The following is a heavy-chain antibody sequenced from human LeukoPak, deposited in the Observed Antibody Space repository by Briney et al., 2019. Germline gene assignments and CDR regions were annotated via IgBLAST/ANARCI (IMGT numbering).Heavy chain of an antibody. D-gene: IGHD3-10*01. V-gene: IGHV3-33*01. J-gene: IGHJ4*02. CDR1: GFTFSSYG. CDR2: IWYDGSNK. CDR3: ARTTTPHYYGSGSYALGY. Sequence: GGSLRLSCAASGFTFSSYGMHWVRQAPGKGLEWVAVIWYDGSNKYYADSVKGRFTISRDNSKNTLYLQMSSLSAEDTAVYYCARTTTPHYYGSGSYALGYWGQGTLVTVPS.